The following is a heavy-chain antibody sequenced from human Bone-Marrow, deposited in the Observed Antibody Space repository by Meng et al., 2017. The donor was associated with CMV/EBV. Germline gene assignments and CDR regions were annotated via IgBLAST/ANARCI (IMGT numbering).Heavy chain of an antibody. V-gene: IGHV3-21*01. J-gene: IGHJ4*02. CDR2: ISSSSYI. Sequence: FSRYSMNWVRQAPGKGLEWVSSISSSSYIYYADSVKGRFTISRDNAKNSLYLQMNSLRAEDTAVYYCARDPTPRYCSSTSCSGGVDYWGQGTLVTVSS. CDR3: ARDPTPRYCSSTSCSGGVDY. D-gene: IGHD2-2*01. CDR1: FSRYS.